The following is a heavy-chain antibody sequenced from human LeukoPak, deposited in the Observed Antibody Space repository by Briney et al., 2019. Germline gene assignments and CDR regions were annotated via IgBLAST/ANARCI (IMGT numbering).Heavy chain of an antibody. J-gene: IGHJ4*02. Sequence: SETLSLTCIVSDDSINTDYLSWIRQPPGKGLELIGNIHYSGSTDYNPSLKSRVTISVDTSKNQFSLKVTSVTAADTAVYYCASLGQGVIVVPAAIDVGTTTFDYWGQGTLVTVSS. CDR2: IHYSGST. D-gene: IGHD2-2*01. CDR3: ASLGQGVIVVPAAIDVGTTTFDY. V-gene: IGHV4-59*01. CDR1: DDSINTDY.